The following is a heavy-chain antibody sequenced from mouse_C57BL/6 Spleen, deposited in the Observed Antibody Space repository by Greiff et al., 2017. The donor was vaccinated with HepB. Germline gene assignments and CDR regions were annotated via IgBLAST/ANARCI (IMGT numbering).Heavy chain of an antibody. CDR1: GYTFTDYN. CDR2: INPNNGGT. Sequence: EVHLVESGPELVKPGASVKMSCKASGYTFTDYNMHWVKQSHGKSLEWIGYINPNNGGTSYNQKFKGKATLTVNKSSSTAYMELRSLTSEDSAVYYCASRGFTTVVDLDYWGQGTTLTVSS. CDR3: ASRGFTTVVDLDY. J-gene: IGHJ2*01. D-gene: IGHD1-1*01. V-gene: IGHV1-22*01.